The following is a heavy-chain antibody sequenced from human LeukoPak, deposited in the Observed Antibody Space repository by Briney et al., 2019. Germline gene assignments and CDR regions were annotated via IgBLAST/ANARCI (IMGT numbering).Heavy chain of an antibody. Sequence: GASVKVSCKASGYTFTCYYMHWVRQAPGQGLEWMGWINPNSGGTNYAQKFQGRVTMTRDTSISTAYMELSRLRSDDTAVYYCARSRVGASSANNWGQGTMVTVSS. D-gene: IGHD1-26*01. V-gene: IGHV1-2*02. CDR2: INPNSGGT. CDR3: ARSRVGASSANN. CDR1: GYTFTCYY. J-gene: IGHJ3*01.